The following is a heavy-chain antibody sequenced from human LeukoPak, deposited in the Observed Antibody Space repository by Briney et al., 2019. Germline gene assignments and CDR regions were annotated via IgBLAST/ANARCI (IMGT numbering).Heavy chain of an antibody. D-gene: IGHD4-17*01. CDR1: GFTFNAHA. V-gene: IGHV3-23*01. Sequence: QSGGSLRLSCVASGFTFNAHAMSWVRQAPGKGPEWISAISGSGGNTYYADSVKGRFTISRDNSKNTLYLQMNGLRADDSAVYYCAKGFYGDSRNYIFDYWGQGALVTASS. CDR2: ISGSGGNT. CDR3: AKGFYGDSRNYIFDY. J-gene: IGHJ4*02.